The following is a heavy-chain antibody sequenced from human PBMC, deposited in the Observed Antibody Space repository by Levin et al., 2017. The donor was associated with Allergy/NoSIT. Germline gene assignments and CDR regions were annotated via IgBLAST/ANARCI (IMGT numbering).Heavy chain of an antibody. V-gene: IGHV1-2*02. D-gene: IGHD2-21*02. CDR1: GYTFTAYY. CDR3: ARELSQASTSDFYAMDV. J-gene: IGHJ6*02. Sequence: ASVKVSCKASGYTFTAYYLYWVRQAPGQGLEWMGWINPNSGGVNYAQDFKGRVSMTRDTSISTAYMELSRLRSDDTAMYYCARELSQASTSDFYAMDVWGQGTTVTVS. CDR2: INPNSGGV.